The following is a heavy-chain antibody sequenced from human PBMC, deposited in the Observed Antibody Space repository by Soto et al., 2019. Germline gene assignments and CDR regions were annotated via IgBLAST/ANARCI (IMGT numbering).Heavy chain of an antibody. CDR1: GGSFSGYY. Sequence: QVQLQQWGAGLLKPSETLSLTCAVYGGSFSGYYWSWIRQPPGKGLEWIGEINHSGSTNYNPSLKRRVPISVDTSKNQLSLTRSSVTAADTAVYYWARGRRITMVRGVPPFGSWGQGTLVTGSS. CDR3: ARGRRITMVRGVPPFGS. CDR2: INHSGST. J-gene: IGHJ4*02. V-gene: IGHV4-34*01. D-gene: IGHD3-10*01.